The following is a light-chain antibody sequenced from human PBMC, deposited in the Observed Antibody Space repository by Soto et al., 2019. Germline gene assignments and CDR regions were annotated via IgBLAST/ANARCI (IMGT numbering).Light chain of an antibody. V-gene: IGKV3-15*01. CDR2: GAS. CDR1: QSVGSN. J-gene: IGKJ5*01. Sequence: EIVMTQSPATLSVSPGERATLSCRASQSVGSNLAWYQHKIGHTPRLLIYGASIRANGIPPRFSGSGSGTEFTLTISSLQSGDFVVYYCQQYSMLPPFGQGTRLEIK. CDR3: QQYSMLPP.